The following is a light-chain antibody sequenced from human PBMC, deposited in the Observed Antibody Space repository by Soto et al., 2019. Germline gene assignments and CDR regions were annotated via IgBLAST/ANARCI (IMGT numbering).Light chain of an antibody. CDR3: QQRSNWPT. V-gene: IGKV3-11*01. CDR2: DAS. J-gene: IGKJ4*01. Sequence: EIVLTQSPATLSLSPGERATLSCRASQSVSSYLACYQQKPGQAPRLLIYDASNRATGIPARFSGSGSGTDFTLTISSLETEDFAVYYCQQRSNWPTFGGGTKVEIK. CDR1: QSVSSY.